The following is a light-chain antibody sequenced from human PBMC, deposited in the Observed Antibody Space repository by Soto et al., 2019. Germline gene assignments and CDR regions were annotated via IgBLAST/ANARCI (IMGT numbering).Light chain of an antibody. Sequence: DLQMTQSPSSLSAFVGDRVTITCRASESISRHLNWYQQKPGKAPKLLIYAASSLQNGVPSRFIGGGSGTDFTLTISNLQPADFATYYCQQSYSTPSITFGQGTRLEIK. V-gene: IGKV1-39*01. J-gene: IGKJ5*01. CDR2: AAS. CDR3: QQSYSTPSIT. CDR1: ESISRH.